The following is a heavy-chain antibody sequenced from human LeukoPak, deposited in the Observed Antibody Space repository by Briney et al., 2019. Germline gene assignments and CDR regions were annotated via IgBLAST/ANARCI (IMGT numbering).Heavy chain of an antibody. J-gene: IGHJ4*02. CDR2: INAGNGNT. CDR3: AREGDLKGFGELSFDY. D-gene: IGHD3-10*01. V-gene: IGHV1-3*01. CDR1: GYTFTSYA. Sequence: ASVKVSCKASGYTFTSYAMHWVRQAPGQRLEWMGWINAGNGNTKHSQKFQGRVTITRDTSASTAYMELSSLRSEDTAVYYCAREGDLKGFGELSFDYWGQGTLVTVSS.